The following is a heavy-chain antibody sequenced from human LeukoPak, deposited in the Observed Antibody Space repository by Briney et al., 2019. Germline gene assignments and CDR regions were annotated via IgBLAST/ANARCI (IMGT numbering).Heavy chain of an antibody. J-gene: IGHJ3*02. Sequence: GGSLRLSCAASGFTFNNYAMQWVRQAPGKGLEWVAIISYDGSNQYYADSVKGRFAISRDSSQNTLYLQMNTLGVEDTAVYFCAREGYYAFDIWGQGTMVTVSS. V-gene: IGHV3-30*09. CDR2: ISYDGSNQ. CDR1: GFTFNNYA. CDR3: AREGYYAFDI. D-gene: IGHD3-22*01.